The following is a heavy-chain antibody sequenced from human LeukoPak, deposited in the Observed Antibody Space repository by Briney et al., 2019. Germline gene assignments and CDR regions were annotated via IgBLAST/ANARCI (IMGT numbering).Heavy chain of an antibody. V-gene: IGHV4-34*01. D-gene: IGHD2-2*01. CDR2: INHSGST. CDR1: GGSFSGYY. J-gene: IGHJ6*04. Sequence: SETLSLTCAVYGGSFSGYYWSWIRQPPGKGLEWIGEINHSGSTNYNPSLKSRVTISVDTSKNQFSLKLSSVTAADTAVYYCARTPAGLAIGDYYYGMDVWGKGTTVTVSS. CDR3: ARTPAGLAIGDYYYGMDV.